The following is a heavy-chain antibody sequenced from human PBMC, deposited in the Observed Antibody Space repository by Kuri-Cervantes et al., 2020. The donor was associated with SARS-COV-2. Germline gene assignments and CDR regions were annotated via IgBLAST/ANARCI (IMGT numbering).Heavy chain of an antibody. D-gene: IGHD2-2*01. J-gene: IGHJ6*02. V-gene: IGHV3-21*01. CDR2: ISSINSYK. CDR3: AREEVVPAAGGGGWGGEGMGV. CDR1: GLTFSDNS. Sequence: GESLKISCVISGLTFSDNSINWVRQAPGKGLEWVATISSINSYKYYGDSVNGRFTISRDNAQNSVYLQMNGLRAEDTAVYYCAREEVVPAAGGGGWGGEGMGVWGQGTTVTVSS.